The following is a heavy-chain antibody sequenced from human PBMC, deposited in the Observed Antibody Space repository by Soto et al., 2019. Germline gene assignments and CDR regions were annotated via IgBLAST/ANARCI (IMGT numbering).Heavy chain of an antibody. J-gene: IGHJ6*02. D-gene: IGHD3-10*01. V-gene: IGHV4-59*01. Sequence: SETLSLTCTVSGGSISSYYWSWIRQPPGKGLEWIGYIYYSGSTNYNPSLKSRVTISVDTSKNQFSLKLSSVTAADTAVYYCARDRAMVRGTRHYYYYGMDVWGQGTTVTVS. CDR3: ARDRAMVRGTRHYYYYGMDV. CDR1: GGSISSYY. CDR2: IYYSGST.